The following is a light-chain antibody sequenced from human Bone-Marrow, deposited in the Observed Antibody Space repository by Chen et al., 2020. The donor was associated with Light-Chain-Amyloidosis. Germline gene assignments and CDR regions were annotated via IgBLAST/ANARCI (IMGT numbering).Light chain of an antibody. CDR3: QVWDRSSDRPV. Sequence: SYVLTHPSSVSVAPGPTATLACGGNNIGSTSVHWYQQPPGQAPLLVVYDDSDRPSGIPERLSGSNSGNTATLTISRVEAGDEADYYCQVWDRSSDRPVFGGGTKLTVL. J-gene: IGLJ3*02. CDR1: NIGSTS. V-gene: IGLV3-21*02. CDR2: DDS.